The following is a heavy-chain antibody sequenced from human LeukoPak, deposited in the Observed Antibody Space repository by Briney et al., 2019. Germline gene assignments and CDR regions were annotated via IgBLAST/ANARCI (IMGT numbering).Heavy chain of an antibody. D-gene: IGHD2-2*02. Sequence: SETLSLTCTVSGGSISSYYWSWIRQPPGKGLEWIGYVYYTGSYNYNPSLQSRVSISVDTSKDQFSLKLSSVTAADTAVYYCAILDTSAGNYYFDFWGQGALVTVSS. V-gene: IGHV4-59*01. CDR1: GGSISSYY. CDR2: VYYTGSY. CDR3: AILDTSAGNYYFDF. J-gene: IGHJ4*02.